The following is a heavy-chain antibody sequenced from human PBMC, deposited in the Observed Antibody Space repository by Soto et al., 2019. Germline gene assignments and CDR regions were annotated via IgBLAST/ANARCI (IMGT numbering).Heavy chain of an antibody. CDR1: GYTFTGYY. V-gene: IGHV1-2*02. J-gene: IGHJ6*02. CDR2: INPNSGGT. Sequence: ASVKVSCKASGYTFTGYYMHWVRQAPGQGLEWMGWINPNSGGTNYAQKFQGRVTMTRDTSISTAYMELSRLRSDDTAVYYCAVLRAETLWYDYYGRDVWGQGTTVTVSS. CDR3: AVLRAETLWYDYYGRDV. D-gene: IGHD2-21*01.